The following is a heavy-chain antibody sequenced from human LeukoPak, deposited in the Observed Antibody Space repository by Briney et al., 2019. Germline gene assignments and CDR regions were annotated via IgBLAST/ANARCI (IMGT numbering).Heavy chain of an antibody. D-gene: IGHD6-19*01. V-gene: IGHV1-8*02. CDR1: GYTFTGYY. J-gene: IGHJ4*02. CDR2: INPNSGNT. Sequence: ASVKVSCKASGYTFTGYYMHWVRQAPGQGLEWMGWINPNSGNTGYAQKFQGRVTMTRNTSISTAYMELSSLRSEDTAVYYCARGKQWLVPFDYWGQGTLVTVSS. CDR3: ARGKQWLVPFDY.